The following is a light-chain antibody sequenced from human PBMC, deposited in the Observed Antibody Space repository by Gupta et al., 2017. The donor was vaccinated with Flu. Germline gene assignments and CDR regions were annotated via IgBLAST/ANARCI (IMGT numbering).Light chain of an antibody. CDR1: SSDVGGYNY. CDR3: CSYAGSYPVV. Sequence: SVTISCTGTSSDVGGYNYVSWYQQHPGKAPKLMIYDVSKRPSGVPDRFSGSKSGNTASLTISGLQAEDEADYYCCSYAGSYPVVFGGGTKLTVL. J-gene: IGLJ2*01. V-gene: IGLV2-11*01. CDR2: DVS.